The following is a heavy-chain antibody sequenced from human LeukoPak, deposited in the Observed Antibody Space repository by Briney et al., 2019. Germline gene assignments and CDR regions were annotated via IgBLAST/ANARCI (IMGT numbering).Heavy chain of an antibody. J-gene: IGHJ3*02. Sequence: PGGSLRLSCAASGFTFSSYAMSWVRQAPGKGLEWVSAVSGSGGGTFYADSVKGRFTISRDNSKYTLYLQMNSLRAEDTAVYYCAKSDQSSGWSRGGAFDIWGQGTMVIVSS. D-gene: IGHD6-19*01. CDR1: GFTFSSYA. CDR3: AKSDQSSGWSRGGAFDI. V-gene: IGHV3-23*01. CDR2: VSGSGGGT.